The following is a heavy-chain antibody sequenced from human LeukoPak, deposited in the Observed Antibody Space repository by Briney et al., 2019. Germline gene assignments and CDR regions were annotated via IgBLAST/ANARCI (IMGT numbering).Heavy chain of an antibody. CDR1: GGSINSDC. CDR3: ARAAAGTRLDY. J-gene: IGHJ4*02. CDR2: IYNNGST. Sequence: SETLSLTCSVSGGSINSDCWSWIRQPPGKGLEWIGYIYNNGSTNYNPSLKSRVTISVDTSKNQFSLRLSSVTAADTAVYYCARAAAGTRLDYWGQGTLVTVSS. V-gene: IGHV4-59*01. D-gene: IGHD6-13*01.